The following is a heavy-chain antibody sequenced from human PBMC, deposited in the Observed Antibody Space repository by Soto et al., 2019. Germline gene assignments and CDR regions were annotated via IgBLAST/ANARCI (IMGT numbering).Heavy chain of an antibody. CDR2: ISGSGGGT. D-gene: IGHD4-17*01. Sequence: GSLRLSCAASGFTFSSYAMSWVRQAPGKGLEWVSAISGSGGGTYYADSVKGRFTISRDNSKNTLYLQMNSLRAEDTAVYYCAKEPGYGGNSTYWGQGTLVTVSS. CDR3: AKEPGYGGNSTY. J-gene: IGHJ4*02. CDR1: GFTFSSYA. V-gene: IGHV3-23*01.